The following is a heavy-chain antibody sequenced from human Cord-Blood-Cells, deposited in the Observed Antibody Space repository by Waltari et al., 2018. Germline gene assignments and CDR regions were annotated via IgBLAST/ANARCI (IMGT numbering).Heavy chain of an antibody. Sequence: QAQLVQPGAEVKKPGSWVKCSCKVSVGTFSSYAISWVRQAPGHGLECMGRIIPIVGITNYARKFQCRATMIADEPTSTAYMELSSLRSQDTAVYSCARDRRGSWNYAFDIWGQGTMVTVSS. D-gene: IGHD1-7*01. J-gene: IGHJ3*02. V-gene: IGHV1-69*09. CDR2: IIPIVGIT. CDR3: ARDRRGSWNYAFDI. CDR1: VGTFSSYA.